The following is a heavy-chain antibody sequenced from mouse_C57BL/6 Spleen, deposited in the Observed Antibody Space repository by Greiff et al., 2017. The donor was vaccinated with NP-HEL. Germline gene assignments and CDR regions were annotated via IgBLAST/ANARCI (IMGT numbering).Heavy chain of an antibody. J-gene: IGHJ3*01. CDR1: GYSITSGYY. D-gene: IGHD1-1*01. CDR2: ISYDGSN. CDR3: AREGTTVVATRAY. V-gene: IGHV3-6*01. Sequence: EVQLQQSGPGLVKPSQSLSLTCSVTGYSITSGYYWNWIRQFPGNKLEWMGYISYDGSNNYNPSLKNRISITRDTSKNQFFLKLNSVTTEDTATYYCAREGTTVVATRAYWGQGTLVTVSA.